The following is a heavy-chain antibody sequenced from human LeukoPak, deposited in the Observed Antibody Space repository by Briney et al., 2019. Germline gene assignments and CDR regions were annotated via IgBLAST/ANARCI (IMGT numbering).Heavy chain of an antibody. J-gene: IGHJ4*02. CDR2: ISSGSGYI. CDR3: AREGGGIDY. Sequence: GGSLRLSCAASGFTFSTYNMSWVRRAPGKGLEWVSSISSGSGYIYYADSVKGRFIISRDNAKNSLYLQMNSLRAEDTAVYYCAREGGGIDYWGQGTLVTVSS. D-gene: IGHD1-1*01. V-gene: IGHV3-21*01. CDR1: GFTFSTYN.